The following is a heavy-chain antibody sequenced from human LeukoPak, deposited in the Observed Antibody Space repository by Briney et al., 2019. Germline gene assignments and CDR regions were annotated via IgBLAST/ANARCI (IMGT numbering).Heavy chain of an antibody. CDR3: AINPTQLLGYYYYGVDI. D-gene: IGHD2-2*01. CDR2: ISSTSSTI. J-gene: IGHJ6*02. CDR1: GFTFSVYS. V-gene: IGHV3-48*01. Sequence: GGSLRLSCAASGFTFSVYSMNWVRQAPGKGLEWVSYISSTSSTIYYADSVKGRFTISRDNAKNSLYLQMNSLRAEDTAVYYCAINPTQLLGYYYYGVDIWGQGTTVTVSS.